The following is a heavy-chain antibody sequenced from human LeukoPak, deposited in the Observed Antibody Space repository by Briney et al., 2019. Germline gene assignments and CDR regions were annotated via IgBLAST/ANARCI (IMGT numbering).Heavy chain of an antibody. J-gene: IGHJ4*02. Sequence: GGSLGLSRAASGFTFSSYAMHWVRQAPGKGLEYVSAISSNGGSTYYANSVKDRFTISRDNSKNTLYLQMGSLRAEDMAVYYGAREGIAAADPEPYYFDYWGQGTLVTVSS. D-gene: IGHD6-13*01. CDR3: AREGIAAADPEPYYFDY. CDR2: ISSNGGST. CDR1: GFTFSSYA. V-gene: IGHV3-64*01.